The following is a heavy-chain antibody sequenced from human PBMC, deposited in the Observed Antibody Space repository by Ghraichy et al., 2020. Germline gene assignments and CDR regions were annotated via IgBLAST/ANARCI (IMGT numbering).Heavy chain of an antibody. CDR2: IIPIFGTA. CDR1: GGTFSSYA. Sequence: SVKVSCKASGGTFSSYAISWVRPAPGQGLEWMGGIIPIFGTANYAQKFQGRVTITADKSTSTASMELSSLRSEDTAVYYCARVLSIPDTAMPRYWYFGLWGRGTLVTVSS. CDR3: ARVLSIPDTAMPRYWYFGL. D-gene: IGHD5-18*01. J-gene: IGHJ2*01. V-gene: IGHV1-69*06.